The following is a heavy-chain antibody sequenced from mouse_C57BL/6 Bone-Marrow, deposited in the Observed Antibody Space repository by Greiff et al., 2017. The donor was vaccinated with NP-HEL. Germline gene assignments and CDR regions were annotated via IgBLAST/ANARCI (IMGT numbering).Heavy chain of an antibody. J-gene: IGHJ3*01. Sequence: EVKLMESGGGLVKPGGSLKLSCAASGFTFSDYGMHWVRQAPEKGLEWVAYISSGSSTIYYADTVKGRFTISRDNAKNTLFLQMTSLRSEDTAMYYCARPYDYSWFACWGQGTLVTVSA. V-gene: IGHV5-17*01. D-gene: IGHD2-4*01. CDR3: ARPYDYSWFAC. CDR2: ISSGSSTI. CDR1: GFTFSDYG.